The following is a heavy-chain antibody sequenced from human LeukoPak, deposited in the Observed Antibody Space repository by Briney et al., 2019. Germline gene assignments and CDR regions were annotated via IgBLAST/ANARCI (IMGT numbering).Heavy chain of an antibody. CDR2: IYYSGST. J-gene: IGHJ6*02. CDR3: ASRSLWPKMYYYYGMDV. D-gene: IGHD2/OR15-2a*01. CDR1: GGSISSSSYY. Sequence: PSETLSLTCTVSGGSISSSSYYWGWIRQPPGKGLEWIGSIYYSGSTYYNPSLKSRVTISVDTSKNQFSLKLSSVTAADTAVYYCASRSLWPKMYYYYGMDVWGQGTTVTVSS. V-gene: IGHV4-39*07.